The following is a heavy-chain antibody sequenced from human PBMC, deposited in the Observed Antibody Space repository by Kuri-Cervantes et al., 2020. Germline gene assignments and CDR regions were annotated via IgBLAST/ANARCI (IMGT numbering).Heavy chain of an antibody. CDR3: ARIRGSSSSHYGMDV. CDR2: IDWDDDK. J-gene: IGHJ6*02. CDR1: GFSLSTSGMC. V-gene: IGHV2-70*11. D-gene: IGHD6-6*01. Sequence: SGPTLVKPTQTLTLTCTFSGFSLSTSGMCVSWIRQPPGKALEWLARIDWDDDKYYSTSLKTRLTISKDTSKNQVVLTMTNMDPVETATYYCARIRGSSSSHYGMDVWGQGTTVTVSS.